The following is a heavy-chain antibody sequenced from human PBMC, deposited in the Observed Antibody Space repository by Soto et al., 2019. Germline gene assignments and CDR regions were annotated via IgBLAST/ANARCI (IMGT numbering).Heavy chain of an antibody. CDR2: IKNDGSEI. Sequence: EVQLVDSGGGLVQPGGSLRLSCAGSGFTFSSYWMGWVRQAPGKGLEWVANIKNDGSEIKYAESVKGRFTISRDNAKNSLHLQMNSLKAEDTAVYYCTREQTWGQGTLVTVSS. V-gene: IGHV3-7*05. J-gene: IGHJ5*02. CDR3: TREQT. CDR1: GFTFSSYW.